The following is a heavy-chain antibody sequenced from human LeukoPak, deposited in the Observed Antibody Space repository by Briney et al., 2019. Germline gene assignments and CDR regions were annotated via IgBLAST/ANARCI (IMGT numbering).Heavy chain of an antibody. D-gene: IGHD4-11*01. Sequence: GGSLRLSCAASGFTFSSYAMHWVRQAPGKGLEWVAVISYDGSNKYYADSVKGRFTISRDNSKNTLYLQMNSLRAEDTAVYYCARDPPDDYRSYYYYYGMDVWGQGTTVTVSS. CDR1: GFTFSSYA. CDR2: ISYDGSNK. J-gene: IGHJ6*02. V-gene: IGHV3-30-3*01. CDR3: ARDPPDDYRSYYYYYGMDV.